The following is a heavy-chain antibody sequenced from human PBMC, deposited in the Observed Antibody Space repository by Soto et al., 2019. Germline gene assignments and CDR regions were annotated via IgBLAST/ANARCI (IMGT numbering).Heavy chain of an antibody. CDR3: ARNGIGSGSYYSRCYYYYYMDV. CDR2: ISAYNGNT. Sequence: ASVKVSCKASGYTFTSYGISWVRQAPGQGLEWMGWISAYNGNTNYAQKLQGRVTMTTDTSTSTAYMELRSLRSDDTAVYYCARNGIGSGSYYSRCYYYYYMDVWGKGTTVTVSS. D-gene: IGHD3-10*01. CDR1: GYTFTSYG. J-gene: IGHJ6*03. V-gene: IGHV1-18*01.